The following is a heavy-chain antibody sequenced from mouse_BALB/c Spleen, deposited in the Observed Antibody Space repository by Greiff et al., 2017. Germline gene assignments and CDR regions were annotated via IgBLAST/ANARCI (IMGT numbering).Heavy chain of an antibody. Sequence: VQLQQPGAELVRPGASVKLSCKASGYTFTSYWINWVKQRPGQGLEWIGNIYPSDSYTNYNQKFKDKATLTVDKSSSTAYMQLSSPTSEDSAVYYCTRSGLITTVGRGVDDWGQGTTLTVSS. D-gene: IGHD1-1*01. CDR1: GYTFTSYW. CDR3: TRSGLITTVGRGVDD. J-gene: IGHJ2*01. V-gene: IGHV1-69*02. CDR2: IYPSDSYT.